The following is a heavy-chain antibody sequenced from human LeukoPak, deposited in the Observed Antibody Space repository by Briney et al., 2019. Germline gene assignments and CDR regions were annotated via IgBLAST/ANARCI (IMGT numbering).Heavy chain of an antibody. J-gene: IGHJ5*02. V-gene: IGHV4-61*05. CDR2: IYYSGST. CDR1: GGSISSSSYY. Sequence: SETLSLTCTVSGGSISSSSYYWGWIRQPPGKGLEWIGYIYYSGSTNYNPSLKSRVTISVDTSKNQFSLKLSSVTAADTAVYYCARQAANQLNWFDPWGQGTLVTVSS. D-gene: IGHD6-25*01. CDR3: ARQAANQLNWFDP.